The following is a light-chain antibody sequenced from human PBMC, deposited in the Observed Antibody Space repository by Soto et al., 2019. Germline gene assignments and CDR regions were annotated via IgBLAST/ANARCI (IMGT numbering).Light chain of an antibody. CDR2: DAI. Sequence: EIVLTQSPGTLSLSPGEGATLSCRASQSLSSDYLAWYQQKPGQAPRLLIYDAINRATGIPARFSGSGSGTDFTLTISSLEPEDFGIYYCQQRSKWVTFGRGTKVDI. CDR1: QSLSSD. CDR3: QQRSKWVT. V-gene: IGKV3-11*01. J-gene: IGKJ4*01.